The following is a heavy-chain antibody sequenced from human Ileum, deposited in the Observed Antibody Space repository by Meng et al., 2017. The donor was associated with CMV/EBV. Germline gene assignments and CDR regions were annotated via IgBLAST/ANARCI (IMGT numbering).Heavy chain of an antibody. CDR1: GGSISSSSYY. CDR2: LYYTGST. J-gene: IGHJ4*02. V-gene: IGHV4-39*01. CDR3: ARQGGASPTTGVF. D-gene: IGHD1-26*01. Sequence: SETLSLTCTVSGGSISSSSYYWGWVRQPPGQGFEWIGSLYYTGSTYYNTSLGSRVTMSVDTSRNQFSLKLSSVTAADTAVYYCARQGGASPTTGVFWGPGTLVTVSS.